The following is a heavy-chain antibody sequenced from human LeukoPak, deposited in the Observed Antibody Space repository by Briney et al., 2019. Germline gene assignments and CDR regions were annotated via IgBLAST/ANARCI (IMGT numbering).Heavy chain of an antibody. CDR3: ARDDYFRFGH. CDR2: ISSTTNTQ. V-gene: IGHV3-11*01. CDR1: GFTFHDYY. J-gene: IGHJ4*02. D-gene: IGHD2/OR15-2a*01. Sequence: GGSLRLSCAASGFTFHDYYMTWIRQPPGKGLEWISYISSTTNTQYYADSVRGRFTISRDNAQKSLYLQMNSLRAEDTAIYYCARDDYFRFGHWGQGTLVTVSS.